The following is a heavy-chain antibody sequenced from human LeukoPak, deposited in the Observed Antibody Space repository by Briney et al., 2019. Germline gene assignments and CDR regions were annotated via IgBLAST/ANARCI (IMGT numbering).Heavy chain of an antibody. Sequence: SETLSLTCTISGGSISSSSYYWGGIRQPPGKGLEWIGSIYYSGSTYYNPSLKSRVTISVDTSKNQFSLKLSSVTAADTAVYYCARRLSGVIAAAGRVDYWGQGTLVTVSS. J-gene: IGHJ4*02. D-gene: IGHD6-13*01. V-gene: IGHV4-39*01. CDR2: IYYSGST. CDR3: ARRLSGVIAAAGRVDY. CDR1: GGSISSSSYY.